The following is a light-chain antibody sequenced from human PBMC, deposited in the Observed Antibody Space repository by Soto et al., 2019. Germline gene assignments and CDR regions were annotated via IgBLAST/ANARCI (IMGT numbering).Light chain of an antibody. Sequence: EIVMTQSPATLSVFPGERATLSCRASQSVNNYLAWYQQKPGQAPRLLIYGVSTRATGIPARFSGSGSGTEFTLAISSLQSEDSAGYYCQQHNGWPLTFGAGTKVEIK. CDR2: GVS. CDR3: QQHNGWPLT. J-gene: IGKJ4*01. V-gene: IGKV3-15*01. CDR1: QSVNNY.